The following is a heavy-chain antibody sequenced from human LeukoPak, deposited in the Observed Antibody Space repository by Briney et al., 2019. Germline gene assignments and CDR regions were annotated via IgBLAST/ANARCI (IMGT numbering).Heavy chain of an antibody. CDR1: GRSLSSYF. CDR2: IATGGGT. CDR3: ARERGGEGALDI. D-gene: IGHD3-10*01. Sequence: KPSETLSLTCTLSGRSLSSYFWSWVRHPAGGGLEWIGRIATGGGTNYTPPLKSRATISVDTSKNQGSLKLSSVTAADTAVYYCARERGGEGALDIWGQGTMVTVSS. V-gene: IGHV4-4*07. J-gene: IGHJ3*02.